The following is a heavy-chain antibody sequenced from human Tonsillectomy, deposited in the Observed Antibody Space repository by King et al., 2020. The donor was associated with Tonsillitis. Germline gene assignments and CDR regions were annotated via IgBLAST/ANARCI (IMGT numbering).Heavy chain of an antibody. J-gene: IGHJ4*02. D-gene: IGHD2-15*01. CDR1: GGSMSGYN. V-gene: IGHV4-59*01. Sequence: QLQESGPGLVKPSETLSLTCTVSGGSMSGYNWVWIRQPPGKGLEWLGYIYYSGRTNYNPSLESRVTISVDTSNNQFSLELNSVTAADTAVYYCARPFCSGGSCYSALYYWGQGTLVTVSS. CDR3: ARPFCSGGSCYSALYY. CDR2: IYYSGRT.